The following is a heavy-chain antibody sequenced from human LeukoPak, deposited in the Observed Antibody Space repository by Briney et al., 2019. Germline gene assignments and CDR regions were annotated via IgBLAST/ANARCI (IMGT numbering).Heavy chain of an antibody. Sequence: GGSLRFSSTASGFTYSNNWVSWVPPAPGKGLEWVANIKGDGTEKYYVDSVKGRFTISRDNAKSSLFLQMNSLRPEDTAVYYCARDTTYSNYCSDHWGQGTLVTVSS. J-gene: IGHJ4*02. CDR2: IKGDGTEK. CDR1: GFTYSNNW. CDR3: ARDTTYSNYCSDH. V-gene: IGHV3-7*01. D-gene: IGHD4-11*01.